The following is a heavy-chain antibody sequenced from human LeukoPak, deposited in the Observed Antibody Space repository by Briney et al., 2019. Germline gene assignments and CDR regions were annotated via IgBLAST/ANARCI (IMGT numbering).Heavy chain of an antibody. D-gene: IGHD3-22*01. CDR1: GFTFSSYE. Sequence: PGGSLRLSCAASGFTFSSYEMNWVRQAPGKGLVWISYIFSSSSTIYYADSVKGRFTISRDNARNSLCLQMNSLRAEDTAVYYCARGGYYFDYWGQGALVTVSS. V-gene: IGHV3-48*03. J-gene: IGHJ4*02. CDR2: IFSSSSTI. CDR3: ARGGYYFDY.